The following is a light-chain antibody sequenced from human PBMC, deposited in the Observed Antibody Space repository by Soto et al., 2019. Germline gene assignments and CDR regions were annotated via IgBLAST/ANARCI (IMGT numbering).Light chain of an antibody. V-gene: IGKV3-11*01. CDR1: QSVRNY. Sequence: EIVLTQSPATLALSPGERATLSCRASQSVRNYLAWYQQKPGRAPRLLIYDASNRATGIPARFSGSGSGTDFTLTISSLEPEDFAVYYCQQRSNWPPTFGQGTRLEIK. J-gene: IGKJ5*01. CDR3: QQRSNWPPT. CDR2: DAS.